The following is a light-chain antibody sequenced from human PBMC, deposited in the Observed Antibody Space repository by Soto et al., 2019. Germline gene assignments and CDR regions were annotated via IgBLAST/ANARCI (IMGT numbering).Light chain of an antibody. V-gene: IGKV1-5*03. Sequence: DIRMTQSPSTLSASVGDRVTITGRASQSFTRWLAWYQQKPGNAPKLLIYKASILQSGVPSRFSGSGSGTDYTLTISSLQPDDFATYYCQQYHSYPYSFGQGTKLDIK. CDR3: QQYHSYPYS. CDR2: KAS. J-gene: IGKJ2*01. CDR1: QSFTRW.